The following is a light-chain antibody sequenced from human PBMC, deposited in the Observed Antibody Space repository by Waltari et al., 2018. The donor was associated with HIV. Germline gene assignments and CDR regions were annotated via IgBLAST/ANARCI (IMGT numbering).Light chain of an antibody. CDR2: EVS. J-gene: IGLJ2*01. V-gene: IGLV2-23*02. Sequence: QSALTQPASVSGSPGQSITISCTGTSSDVGSYNLVSWYQQNPDKAPTLMIYEVSKRPSGVSNRFSGSKSGNTASLTISGLQAEDEAAYYCCSYAGSSTLIFGGWTKLTVL. CDR1: SSDVGSYNL. CDR3: CSYAGSSTLI.